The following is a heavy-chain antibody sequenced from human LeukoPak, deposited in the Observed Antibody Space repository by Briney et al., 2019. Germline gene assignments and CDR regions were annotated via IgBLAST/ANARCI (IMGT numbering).Heavy chain of an antibody. CDR3: VRDLDLGGYSSFEY. V-gene: IGHV3-74*01. D-gene: IGHD4-23*01. J-gene: IGHJ4*02. CDR1: GFTFSSYFC. Sequence: GGSLRLSCAASGFTFSSYFCMHWVRPAPGKGLVWVSRIKSDGSSSTYAYSVKGRFTIYRDNAKNSLYLQMNTLRAEDTAVYYCVRDLDLGGYSSFEYWGQGTLVTVST. CDR2: IKSDGSSS.